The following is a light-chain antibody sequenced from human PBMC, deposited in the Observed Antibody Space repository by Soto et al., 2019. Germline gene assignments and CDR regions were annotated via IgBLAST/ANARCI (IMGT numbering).Light chain of an antibody. CDR3: QQYAISPLT. CDR1: ETVKKNS. Sequence: EIVLTQSPGSVSLSPGERATLSCRASETVKKNSLAWYQQKPGQAPRLLIYGASRRATGIPDSFSGSGSETDFILTIRRLEPDNSGVYYCQQYAISPLTFGGGTKVEI. CDR2: GAS. J-gene: IGKJ4*01. V-gene: IGKV3-20*01.